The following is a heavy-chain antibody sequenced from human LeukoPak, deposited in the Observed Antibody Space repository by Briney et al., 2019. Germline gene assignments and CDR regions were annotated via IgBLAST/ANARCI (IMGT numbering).Heavy chain of an antibody. Sequence: PSETLSLTCTVSGGSISSSSYYWGWIRQPPGKGLEWIGSIYYSGSTYYNPSLKSRVTISVDTSKNQFSLKLSSVTAADTAVYYCASPGIAARMSDYWGQGTLVTVSS. D-gene: IGHD6-6*01. CDR2: IYYSGST. CDR1: GGSISSSSYY. CDR3: ASPGIAARMSDY. J-gene: IGHJ4*02. V-gene: IGHV4-39*01.